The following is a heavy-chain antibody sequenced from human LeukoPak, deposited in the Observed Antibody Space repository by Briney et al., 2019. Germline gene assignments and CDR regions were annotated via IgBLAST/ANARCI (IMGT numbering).Heavy chain of an antibody. Sequence: ASVKVSCKASGYTFTSYYMYWVRQAPGQGLEWMGIINPSGGSTNYAQKFQGRVTMTRDTSISTAYMELSRLRSDDTAVYYCARGALPAGPWAAFDIWGQGTMVTVSS. D-gene: IGHD2-21*02. J-gene: IGHJ3*02. CDR1: GYTFTSYY. V-gene: IGHV1-46*01. CDR3: ARGALPAGPWAAFDI. CDR2: INPSGGST.